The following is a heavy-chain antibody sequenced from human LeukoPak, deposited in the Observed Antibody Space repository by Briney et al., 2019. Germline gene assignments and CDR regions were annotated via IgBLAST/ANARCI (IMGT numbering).Heavy chain of an antibody. J-gene: IGHJ2*01. CDR1: GFTFSSYA. CDR2: ISYGGDDGSNI. V-gene: IGHV3-30-3*01. CDR3: ARGYLLQWYYYDSSGYFPNWYFDL. D-gene: IGHD3-22*01. Sequence: PGGSLRLSCAASGFTFSSYAMHWVRQAPGKGLEWVAVISYGGDDGSNIYYADSVKGRFTISRDNSKSTLYLQMNSLRPEDTAVYYCARGYLLQWYYYDSSGYFPNWYFDLWGRGTLVTVSS.